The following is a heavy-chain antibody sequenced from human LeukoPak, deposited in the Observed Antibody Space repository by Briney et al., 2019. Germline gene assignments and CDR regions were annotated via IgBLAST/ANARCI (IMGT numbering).Heavy chain of an antibody. Sequence: QAGGSLRLSCVASGFTFSDYAMNWVRQAPGKGLEWVSAISGSGGSTYYADSVKGRFTISRDNSKNTLYLQMNSLRAEDTAVYYCAKDTVSIQLWFGWFDPWGQGTLVTVSS. CDR3: AKDTVSIQLWFGWFDP. D-gene: IGHD5-18*01. CDR1: GFTFSDYA. V-gene: IGHV3-23*01. CDR2: ISGSGGST. J-gene: IGHJ5*02.